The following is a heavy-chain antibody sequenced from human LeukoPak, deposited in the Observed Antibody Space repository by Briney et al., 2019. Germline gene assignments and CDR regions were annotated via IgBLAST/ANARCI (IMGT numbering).Heavy chain of an antibody. Sequence: ASVKVSCKASGYTFTGYYMHWVRQAPGQGLEWMGWINPNSGGTNYAQKFQGRVTMTRDTSISTAYMELSRLRSDDTAVYYCARDLDGHLALDIVATFGEGAFDYWGQGTLVTVSS. D-gene: IGHD5-12*01. CDR1: GYTFTGYY. V-gene: IGHV1-2*02. J-gene: IGHJ4*02. CDR2: INPNSGGT. CDR3: ARDLDGHLALDIVATFGEGAFDY.